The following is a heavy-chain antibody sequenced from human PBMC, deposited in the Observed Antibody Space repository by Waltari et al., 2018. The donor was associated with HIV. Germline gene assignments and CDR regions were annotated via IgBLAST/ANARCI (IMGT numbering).Heavy chain of an antibody. J-gene: IGHJ4*02. V-gene: IGHV3-30*01. CDR3: ARGERFLEWLPKGY. CDR2: ILFDGSNK. CDR1: GFTFNAYA. Sequence: QVQLVESGGGVVQPGRSLRLSCAASGFTFNAYAMHWVRQAPGKGLEWVAFILFDGSNKYYAESVKGRFTISRDNSKNTLYLQMNSLRAEDTAVYYCARGERFLEWLPKGYWGQGTLVTVSS. D-gene: IGHD3-3*01.